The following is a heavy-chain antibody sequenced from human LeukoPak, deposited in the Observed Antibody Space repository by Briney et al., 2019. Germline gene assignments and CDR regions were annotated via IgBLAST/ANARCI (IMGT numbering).Heavy chain of an antibody. V-gene: IGHV3-9*01. CDR3: AKGRRYDNYDILTGNWFDP. CDR2: ISWNSGSI. CDR1: GFTFDDYV. J-gene: IGHJ5*02. Sequence: GRSLRLSCAASGFTFDDYVMHWVRQAPGKGLEWVSGISWNSGSIGYADSVKGRFTISRDNAKNSLYLQMNSLRAEGTALYYCAKGRRYDNYDILTGNWFDPWGQGTLVTVSS. D-gene: IGHD3-9*01.